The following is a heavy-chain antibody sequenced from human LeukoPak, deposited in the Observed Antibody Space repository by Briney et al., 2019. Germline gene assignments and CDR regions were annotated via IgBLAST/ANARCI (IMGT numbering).Heavy chain of an antibody. J-gene: IGHJ6*02. CDR2: IYYSGST. V-gene: IGHV4-59*08. CDR3: ARQLYSSYYYYGMDV. CDR1: GGSISGYY. Sequence: SETLSLTCTVSGGSISGYYWSWIRQPPEKRLEWIGYIYYSGSTNYNPSLKSRVTISVDTSKNQFSLKLSSVTAADTAVYYCARQLYSSYYYYGMDVWGQGTTVTVSS. D-gene: IGHD6-13*01.